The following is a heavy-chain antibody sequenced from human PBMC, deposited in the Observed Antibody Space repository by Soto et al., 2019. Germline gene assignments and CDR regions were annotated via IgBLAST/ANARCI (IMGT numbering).Heavy chain of an antibody. CDR1: GFTFSSYG. V-gene: IGHV3-33*01. J-gene: IGHJ6*02. Sequence: GGSLRLSCAASGFTFSSYGMHWVRQAPGKGLEWVAVIWYDGSNKYYADSVKGRFTISRDNSKNTLYLQMNSLRAEDTAVYYCARDTWICGVVISRYYYGMDVWGQGTTVTVSS. CDR2: IWYDGSNK. D-gene: IGHD3-3*01. CDR3: ARDTWICGVVISRYYYGMDV.